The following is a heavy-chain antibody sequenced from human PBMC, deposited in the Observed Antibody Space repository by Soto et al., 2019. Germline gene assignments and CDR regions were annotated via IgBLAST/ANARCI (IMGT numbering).Heavy chain of an antibody. D-gene: IGHD6-13*01. Sequence: GGSLRLSCAAFGFTFSSYAMSWVRQAPGKGLEWVSAISGSGGSTYYADSVKGRFTISRDNSKNTLYLQMNSLRAEDTAVYYCAKDLFAAAENEGIDPWGQGTLVTVSS. J-gene: IGHJ5*02. CDR1: GFTFSSYA. CDR2: ISGSGGST. V-gene: IGHV3-23*01. CDR3: AKDLFAAAENEGIDP.